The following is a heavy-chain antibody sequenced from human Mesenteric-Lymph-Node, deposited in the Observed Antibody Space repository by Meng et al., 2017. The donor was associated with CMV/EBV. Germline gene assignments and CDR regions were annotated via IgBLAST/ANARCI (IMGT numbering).Heavy chain of an antibody. CDR1: VGSIRSSGYY. CDR2: IYYSGTT. V-gene: IGHV4-39*07. Sequence: NVSVGSIRSSGYYWGYIRQPPGKGLEWVGSIYYSGTTYYNPSLKSRVTISVDTSKNQFSLKLSSVTAADTAVYYCARDNSGYFYFDLWGRGTLVTVSS. J-gene: IGHJ2*01. CDR3: ARDNSGYFYFDL.